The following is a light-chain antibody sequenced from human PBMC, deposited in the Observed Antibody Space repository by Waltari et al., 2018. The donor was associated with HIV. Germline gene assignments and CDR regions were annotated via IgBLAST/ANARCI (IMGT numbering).Light chain of an antibody. CDR2: NAS. J-gene: IGKJ1*01. CDR3: RQYNNWPPWT. CDR1: QSVSSD. V-gene: IGKV3-15*01. Sequence: EILMTQSPATLSVPPGERVTLSCRASQSVSSDLAWYRQKPGQAPRLLIYNASTRATGLPARFSGSGSGTEFTLTISSLQSEDFAFYYCRQYNNWPPWTFGQGTKVEIK.